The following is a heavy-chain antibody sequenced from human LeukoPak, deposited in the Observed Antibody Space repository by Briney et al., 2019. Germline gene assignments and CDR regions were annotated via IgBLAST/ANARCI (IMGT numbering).Heavy chain of an antibody. CDR1: GGSISSYY. V-gene: IGHV4-59*08. Sequence: SETLSLTCTVSGGSISSYYWSCIRQPPGKGLEWIGYIYYSGSTNYNPSLKSRVTISVDTSKNQFSLKLSSVTAADTAVYYCARHVAWGGSSWMYTETKEVYNWFDPWGQGTLVTVSS. CDR3: ARHVAWGGSSWMYTETKEVYNWFDP. D-gene: IGHD6-13*01. J-gene: IGHJ5*02. CDR2: IYYSGST.